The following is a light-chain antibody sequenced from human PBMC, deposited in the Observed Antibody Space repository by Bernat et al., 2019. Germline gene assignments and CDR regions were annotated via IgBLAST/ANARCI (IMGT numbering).Light chain of an antibody. CDR3: CSYTTSHTLV. Sequence: QSALTQPASVSGSPGQSITISCTGTSGDVGHYNLVSWYQQHPAKAPKLIIYEVNKRPSGVSYRFSASKSAKTASLTISGLQAEDEADYYCCSYTTSHTLVFGGGTKLTVL. J-gene: IGLJ3*02. CDR2: EVN. V-gene: IGLV2-23*02. CDR1: SGDVGHYNL.